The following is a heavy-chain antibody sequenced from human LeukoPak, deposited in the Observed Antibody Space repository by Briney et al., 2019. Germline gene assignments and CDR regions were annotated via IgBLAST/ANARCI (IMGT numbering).Heavy chain of an antibody. D-gene: IGHD6-13*01. J-gene: IGHJ1*01. CDR1: GYTFTGYY. V-gene: IGHV1-2*02. Sequence: ASVKVSCKASGYTFTGYYMHWVRQAPGQGLEWMGWINPNSGGTNYAQKFQGRVTMTRDTSISTAYMELSRLRSDDTAVYYCARDGSSWYSVEYFQHWGQGTLVTVPS. CDR3: ARDGSSWYSVEYFQH. CDR2: INPNSGGT.